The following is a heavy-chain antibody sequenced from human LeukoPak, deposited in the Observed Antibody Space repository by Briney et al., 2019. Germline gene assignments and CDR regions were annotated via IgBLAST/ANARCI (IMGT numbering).Heavy chain of an antibody. Sequence: SETLSLTCAVYGGSFSGYYWSWIRQPPGKGLEWIGEINHSGSTNYNPSLKSRVTISVDTSKNQFSLKLSSVTAADTAVYYCARDADSSGYYFDYWGQGTLVTVSS. CDR1: GGSFSGYY. J-gene: IGHJ4*02. D-gene: IGHD3-22*01. V-gene: IGHV4-34*01. CDR2: INHSGST. CDR3: ARDADSSGYYFDY.